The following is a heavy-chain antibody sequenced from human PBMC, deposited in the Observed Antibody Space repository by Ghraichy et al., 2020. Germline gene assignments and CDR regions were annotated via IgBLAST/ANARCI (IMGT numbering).Heavy chain of an antibody. V-gene: IGHV1-3*01. CDR3: ARGGSYYSYYYYMDV. CDR1: GYTFTDYS. Sequence: ASVKVSCKASGYTFTDYSLYWVRQAPGQRLEWMGWINAGNGNRKYSEKFQGRVTITRDTSASTAYMELRSLRSEDTAIYYCARGGSYYSYYYYMDVWGKGTTVTVSS. D-gene: IGHD1-26*01. CDR2: INAGNGNR. J-gene: IGHJ6*03.